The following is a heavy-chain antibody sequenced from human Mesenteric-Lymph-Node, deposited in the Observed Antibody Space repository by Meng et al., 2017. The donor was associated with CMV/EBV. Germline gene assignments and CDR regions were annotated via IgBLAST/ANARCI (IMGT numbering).Heavy chain of an antibody. V-gene: IGHV1-2*02. Sequence: ASVKVSCKTSGYTFTGYYMHWVRQAPGQGLEWMGWINPNSGGTNYAQKFQGRVTMTRDTSISTAYMELSSLRSEDTAVYYCAREATGVGTGAYWGQGTLVTVSS. CDR1: GYTFTGYY. D-gene: IGHD1-14*01. J-gene: IGHJ4*02. CDR2: INPNSGGT. CDR3: AREATGVGTGAY.